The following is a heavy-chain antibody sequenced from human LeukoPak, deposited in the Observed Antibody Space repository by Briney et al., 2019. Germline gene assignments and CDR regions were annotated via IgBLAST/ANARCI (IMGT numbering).Heavy chain of an antibody. J-gene: IGHJ4*02. Sequence: PSETLSLTCTVSGGSISSYYWSWIRQPAGKGLEWIGRIYTSGSTNYNPSLKSRVTMSVDTSKNQFSLKLSSVTAADTAVYYCARDMGSIAAPRGYFDYWGQGTLVTVSS. CDR1: GGSISSYY. V-gene: IGHV4-4*07. CDR2: IYTSGST. CDR3: ARDMGSIAAPRGYFDY. D-gene: IGHD6-6*01.